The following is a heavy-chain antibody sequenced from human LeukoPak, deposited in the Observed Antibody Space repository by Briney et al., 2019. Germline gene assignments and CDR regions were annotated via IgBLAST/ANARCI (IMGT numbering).Heavy chain of an antibody. Sequence: SVKVSCKASGGTFSSYAISWVRQAPGQGLEWMGRIIPILGIANYAQKFQGRVTITADKSTSTAYMELSSLRSEDTAVYYCARGEGRYCSSTSCYAGAFDIWGQGTMVTVSS. J-gene: IGHJ3*02. CDR3: ARGEGRYCSSTSCYAGAFDI. CDR1: GGTFSSYA. D-gene: IGHD2-2*01. CDR2: IIPILGIA. V-gene: IGHV1-69*04.